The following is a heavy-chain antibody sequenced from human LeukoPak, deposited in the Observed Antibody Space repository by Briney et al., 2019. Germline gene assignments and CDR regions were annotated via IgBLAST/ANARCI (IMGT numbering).Heavy chain of an antibody. CDR2: IYYSGST. Sequence: SETLSLTCTVSGGSISSYYWSWIRQPPGKGLEWIGYIYYSGSTNYNPSLKSRVTISVDTSKNQFSLKLSSVTAADTAVYYCARESPTSRNWGWEPFDYWGQGTLVTVSS. V-gene: IGHV4-59*01. CDR3: ARESPTSRNWGWEPFDY. J-gene: IGHJ4*02. CDR1: GGSISSYY. D-gene: IGHD7-27*01.